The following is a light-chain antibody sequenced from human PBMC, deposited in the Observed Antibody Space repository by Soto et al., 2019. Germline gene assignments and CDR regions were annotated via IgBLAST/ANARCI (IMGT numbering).Light chain of an antibody. J-gene: IGLJ1*01. CDR2: EVS. Sequence: QSVLTQPPSVSGSPGQSVTISCTGTSTDFVSYNRVSWYQQPPGTAPKLMIYEVSKRPSGVPDRFSGSKSGNTAFLTISGLQAADEADYYCSLYTSENAYVFGTGTKLTVL. CDR1: STDFVSYNR. CDR3: SLYTSENAYV. V-gene: IGLV2-18*01.